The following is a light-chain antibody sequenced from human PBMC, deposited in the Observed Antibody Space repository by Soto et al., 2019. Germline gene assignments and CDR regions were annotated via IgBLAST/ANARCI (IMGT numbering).Light chain of an antibody. CDR1: SSDVGGYNY. V-gene: IGLV2-14*01. J-gene: IGLJ1*01. Sequence: QSALTQPASVSGSPGQSITISCTGTSSDVGGYNYVSWYQQHPGKAPKLMIYDVSNRPSGVSNRFSGSKSGNRASLTISGLQGENQADYYCSSYTSSSNDVFGTGTKVTVL. CDR2: DVS. CDR3: SSYTSSSNDV.